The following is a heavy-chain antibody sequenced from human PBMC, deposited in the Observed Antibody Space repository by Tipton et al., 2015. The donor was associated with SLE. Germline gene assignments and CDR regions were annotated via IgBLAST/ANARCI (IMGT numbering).Heavy chain of an antibody. Sequence: TLSLTCTVSGGSISNYYWNWIRQSPGKGLEWIGCVFYSTSTDYNPSLEGRVTISLDTSNNRFSLRLNSVTPADTALYFCARAYVGCSRDSCSGRQLDYWGQGKLVTVSS. J-gene: IGHJ4*02. CDR2: VFYSTST. CDR3: ARAYVGCSRDSCSGRQLDY. V-gene: IGHV4-59*01. CDR1: GGSISNYY. D-gene: IGHD2-8*02.